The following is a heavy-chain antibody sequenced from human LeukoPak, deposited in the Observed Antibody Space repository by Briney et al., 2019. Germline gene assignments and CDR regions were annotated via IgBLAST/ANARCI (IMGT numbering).Heavy chain of an antibody. CDR2: IIWSSATI. V-gene: IGHV3-9*01. CDR3: AKDKSDGDYYWYFDL. CDR1: VFTYKNYG. Sequence: GGALRLSCTASVFTYKNYGMHWVRQVPGKGLEWVSGIIWSSATIGYADSVKGRFTISRDNARNSLYLQMNSLRPEDTALYFCAKDKSDGDYYWYFDLWGRGTLVTVSS. J-gene: IGHJ2*01. D-gene: IGHD4-17*01.